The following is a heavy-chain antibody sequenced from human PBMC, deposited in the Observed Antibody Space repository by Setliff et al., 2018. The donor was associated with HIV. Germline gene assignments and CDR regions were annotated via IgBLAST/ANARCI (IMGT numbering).Heavy chain of an antibody. Sequence: ASVKVSCKASGYTFTGYYMYWVRQAPGQGLEWVGWISVYNGNTNYAQKLQGRVTMTTDTSTSTAYMELRRLRSEDTAMYYCATGLVLPDYWGQGTLVTVSS. V-gene: IGHV1-18*04. D-gene: IGHD2-8*01. CDR1: GYTFTGYY. J-gene: IGHJ4*02. CDR2: ISVYNGNT. CDR3: ATGLVLPDY.